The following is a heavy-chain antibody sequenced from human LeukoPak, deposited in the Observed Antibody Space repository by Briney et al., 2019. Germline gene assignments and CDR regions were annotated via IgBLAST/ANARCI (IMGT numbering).Heavy chain of an antibody. CDR2: IIPIFGTA. CDR1: GGTFSSYA. Sequence: SVKVSCKASGGTFSSYAISWVRQAPGQGLEWMGGIIPIFGTANYAQKFQGRVTITADESTSTAYMELSSLRSEDTAVYYCASPMLDVWGSYRCWGQGTLVTVSS. D-gene: IGHD3-16*02. J-gene: IGHJ4*02. CDR3: ASPMLDVWGSYRC. V-gene: IGHV1-69*13.